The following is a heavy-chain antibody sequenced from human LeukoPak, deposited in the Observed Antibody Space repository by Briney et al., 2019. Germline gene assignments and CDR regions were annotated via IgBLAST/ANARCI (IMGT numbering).Heavy chain of an antibody. D-gene: IGHD4-11*01. V-gene: IGHV1-8*01. Sequence: ASVKVSCNASGYTFTSYDINWVRQPTRQGLEWMGWVNPNSGHTGFAQKFQGRVSMTSNTSISTAYMEVRSLRSEDTAVYYCARAQTTLLLDYWGQGTLVTVSS. CDR1: GYTFTSYD. CDR2: VNPNSGHT. J-gene: IGHJ4*02. CDR3: ARAQTTLLLDY.